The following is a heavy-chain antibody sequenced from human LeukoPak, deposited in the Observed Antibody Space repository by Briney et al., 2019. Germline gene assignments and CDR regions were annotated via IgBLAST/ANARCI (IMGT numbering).Heavy chain of an antibody. Sequence: GGSLRLSCAASGFTVSSNFMSWVRQAPGRGLEWVALIHTGGSTSYADSVNGRFTISRDNSKNTLYLQMNGLRAEDTAVYYCAKFWSGSYGRDAFDIWGQGTMVTVSS. D-gene: IGHD3-3*01. J-gene: IGHJ3*02. CDR1: GFTVSSNF. CDR2: IHTGGST. V-gene: IGHV3-66*01. CDR3: AKFWSGSYGRDAFDI.